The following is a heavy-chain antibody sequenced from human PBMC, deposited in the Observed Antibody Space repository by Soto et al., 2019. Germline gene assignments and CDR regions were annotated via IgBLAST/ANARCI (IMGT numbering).Heavy chain of an antibody. CDR3: AREHSSSWSFYGMDV. J-gene: IGHJ6*02. CDR1: GFTFSSYS. Sequence: GGSLRLSCAASGFTFSSYSMNWVRQAPGKGLEWVSSISSSSSYIYYADSVKGRFTISRDNAKNSLYLQMNSLRAEDTAVYYCAREHSSSWSFYGMDVWGQGTTVTVSS. CDR2: ISSSSSYI. D-gene: IGHD6-13*01. V-gene: IGHV3-21*01.